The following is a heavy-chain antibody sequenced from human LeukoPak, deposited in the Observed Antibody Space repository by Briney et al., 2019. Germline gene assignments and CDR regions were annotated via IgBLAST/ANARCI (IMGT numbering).Heavy chain of an antibody. CDR1: GFTFRSFE. CDR2: IYSGGST. J-gene: IGHJ6*03. CDR3: ASGSGSYRTPYYYMDV. V-gene: IGHV3-53*01. D-gene: IGHD3-10*01. Sequence: GSLRLSCAASGFTFRSFEMNWVRQAPGKGLEWVSVIYSGGSTYYADSVKGRFTISRDNSKNTLYLQMNSLRAEDTAVYYCASGSGSYRTPYYYMDVWGTGTTVTVSS.